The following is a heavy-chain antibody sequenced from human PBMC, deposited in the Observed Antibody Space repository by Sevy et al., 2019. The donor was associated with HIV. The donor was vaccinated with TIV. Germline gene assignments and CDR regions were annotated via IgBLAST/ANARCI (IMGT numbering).Heavy chain of an antibody. D-gene: IGHD3-3*01. J-gene: IGHJ4*02. CDR2: IWYDGSNI. CDR1: GFPFSTYA. V-gene: IGHV3-33*08. Sequence: GGSLRLSCAASGFPFSTYAIHWVRQAPGKGPEWVAIIWYDGSNIYYADSAKGRFTISRDNSRNKLYLQMYDLRPEDTAVYYCVRESSHDFWSGYWGYLDYWGQGTLVTVSS. CDR3: VRESSHDFWSGYWGYLDY.